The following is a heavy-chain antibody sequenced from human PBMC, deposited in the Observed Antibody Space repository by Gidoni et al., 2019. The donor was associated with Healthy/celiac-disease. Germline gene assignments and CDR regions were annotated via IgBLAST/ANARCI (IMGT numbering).Heavy chain of an antibody. J-gene: IGHJ4*02. D-gene: IGHD2-2*02. CDR1: GCTISSGASY. V-gene: IGHV4-30-4*01. CDR2: IYCSGVT. CDR3: ARVGVVVPAAIHGYYFDY. Sequence: QVQLQESGPGLVKPSQTLSLTCTVSGCTISSGASYWSCIRQPPGKGLEWIGYIYCSGVTYYNPSLKSRVTISVDTSSNQFSLKLSSVTAADTAVYYCARVGVVVPAAIHGYYFDYWGQGTLVTVSS.